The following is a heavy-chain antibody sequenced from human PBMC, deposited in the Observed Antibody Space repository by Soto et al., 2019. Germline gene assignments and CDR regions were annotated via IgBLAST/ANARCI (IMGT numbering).Heavy chain of an antibody. CDR2: SNPNSGDT. Sequence: QVQLVQSGAEVKKPGASVKVSCKASGYTFTGYFMHWVRQAPGQGLEWMGWSNPNSGDTKYAQKFQGRVTLSRETSIRTAYMEWTGLRSDDTAVYYCARGGGTILAPLPWGQGTQVTVSS. V-gene: IGHV1-2*02. J-gene: IGHJ5*02. D-gene: IGHD2-21*01. CDR1: GYTFTGYF. CDR3: ARGGGTILAPLP.